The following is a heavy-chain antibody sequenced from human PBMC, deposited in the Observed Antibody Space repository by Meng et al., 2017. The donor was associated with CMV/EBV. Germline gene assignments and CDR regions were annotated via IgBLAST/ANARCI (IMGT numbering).Heavy chain of an antibody. CDR3: ARDWTIPYYGMDV. D-gene: IGHD3-3*01. CDR1: GYTFTGYY. J-gene: IGHJ6*02. CDR2: INPNSGGT. V-gene: IGHV1-2*02. Sequence: GSVKVSCKASGYTFTGYYMHWVRQAPGQGLEWMGWINPNSGGTNYAQKFQGRVTMTRDTSISTAYMELSRLRSDDTAVYYCARDWTIPYYGMDVWGQGTTVTVSS.